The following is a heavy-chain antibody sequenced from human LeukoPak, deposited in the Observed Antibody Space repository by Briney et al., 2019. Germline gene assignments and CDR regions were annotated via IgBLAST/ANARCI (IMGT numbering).Heavy chain of an antibody. CDR1: GYTLTELS. D-gene: IGHD1-26*01. Sequence: ASVKVSCKVSGYTLTELSMHWVRQAPGKGLEWMGWINPNSGGTNYAQKFQGRVTMTRDTSISTAYMELSRLRSDDTAVYYCAREYSGSYRAAYFQHWGQGTLVTVSS. J-gene: IGHJ1*01. CDR2: INPNSGGT. V-gene: IGHV1-2*02. CDR3: AREYSGSYRAAYFQH.